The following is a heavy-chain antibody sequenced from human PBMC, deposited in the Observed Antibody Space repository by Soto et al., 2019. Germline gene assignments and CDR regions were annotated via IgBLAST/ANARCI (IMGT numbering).Heavy chain of an antibody. J-gene: IGHJ6*02. CDR2: INPNSGGT. V-gene: IGHV1-2*04. CDR1: GYTFTGYY. Sequence: SVKVSCKASGYTFTGYYMHWVRQAPGQGLEWMGWINPNSGGTNYAQKFQGWVTMTRDTSISTAYMELSRLRSDDTAVYYCARDRGSDRYYYYGMDVWGQGTTVTVSS. D-gene: IGHD3-10*01. CDR3: ARDRGSDRYYYYGMDV.